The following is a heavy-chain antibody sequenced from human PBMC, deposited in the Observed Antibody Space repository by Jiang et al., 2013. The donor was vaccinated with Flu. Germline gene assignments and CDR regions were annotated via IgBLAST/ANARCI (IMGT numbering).Heavy chain of an antibody. CDR1: GGSISSSNW. J-gene: IGHJ4*02. Sequence: GSGLVKPSGTLSLTCAVSGGSISSSNWWSWVRQPPGKGLEWIGEIYHSGSTNYNPSLKSRVTISVDKSKNQFSLKLSSVTAADTAVYYCARGSKGPRYYDSSGYYPGPYYFDYWGQGTLVTVSS. D-gene: IGHD3-22*01. CDR2: IYHSGST. CDR3: ARGSKGPRYYDSSGYYPGPYYFDY. V-gene: IGHV4-4*02.